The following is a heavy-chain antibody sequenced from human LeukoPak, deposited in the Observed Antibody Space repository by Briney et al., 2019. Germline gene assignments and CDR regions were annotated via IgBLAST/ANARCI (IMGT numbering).Heavy chain of an antibody. CDR2: ISWNSGSI. V-gene: IGHV3-9*01. Sequence: GGSLRLSCAASGFTFDDYAMHWVRQAPGKGLEWVSGISWNSGSIGYADSVKGRFTISRDNAKNSLYLQMNSLRAEDTALYYCASSPADIVVVPAAGGNWFDPWGQGTLVTVSS. D-gene: IGHD2-2*01. J-gene: IGHJ5*02. CDR3: ASSPADIVVVPAAGGNWFDP. CDR1: GFTFDDYA.